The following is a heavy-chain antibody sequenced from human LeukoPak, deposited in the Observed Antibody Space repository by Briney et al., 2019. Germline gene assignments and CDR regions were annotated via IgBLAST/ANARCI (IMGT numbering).Heavy chain of an antibody. Sequence: PGGSLRLSCAASGFTFSSYNMNWVRQAPGKGLEWVSYISSSSNTIYYADSVKGRFTISRDNAKNSLYLQMNSLRDEDTAVYYCAKDRYGDGPWYFDLWGRGTLVTVSS. J-gene: IGHJ2*01. CDR3: AKDRYGDGPWYFDL. CDR1: GFTFSSYN. CDR2: ISSSSNTI. V-gene: IGHV3-48*02. D-gene: IGHD5-24*01.